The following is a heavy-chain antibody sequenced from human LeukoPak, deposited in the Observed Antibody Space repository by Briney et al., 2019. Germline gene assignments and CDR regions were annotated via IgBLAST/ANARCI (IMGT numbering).Heavy chain of an antibody. Sequence: GGSLRLPCAASGFTFSDYYMSWIRQAPGKGLEWVSYISSSGSTIYYADSVKGRFTISRDNAKNSLYLQMNSLRAEDTAVYYCARPEVSDAFDIWGQGTMVTVSS. V-gene: IGHV3-11*04. CDR2: ISSSGSTI. CDR3: ARPEVSDAFDI. D-gene: IGHD3-16*02. CDR1: GFTFSDYY. J-gene: IGHJ3*02.